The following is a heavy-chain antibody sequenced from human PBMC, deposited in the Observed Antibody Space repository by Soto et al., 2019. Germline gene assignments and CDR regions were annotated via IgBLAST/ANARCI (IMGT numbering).Heavy chain of an antibody. J-gene: IGHJ6*03. CDR1: GGSISSYY. CDR3: ARQISCSGDYYYYYMDV. V-gene: IGHV4-59*08. CDR2: IYYSGST. D-gene: IGHD2-15*01. Sequence: PSETLSLTCTVSGGSISSYYWSWIRQPPGKGLEWIGYIYYSGSTNYNPSLKSRVTISVDTSKNQFSLKLSSVTAADTAVYYCARQISCSGDYYYYYMDVWGKRTTVTVSS.